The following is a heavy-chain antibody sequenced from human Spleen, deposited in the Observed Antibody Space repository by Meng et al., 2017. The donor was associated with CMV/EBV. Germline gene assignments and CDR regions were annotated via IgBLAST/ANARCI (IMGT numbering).Heavy chain of an antibody. CDR1: GFTFSHYW. V-gene: IGHV3-7*03. CDR2: IKEDGSQT. CDR3: AKVSRGSKPWPVVVNVPYFDY. Sequence: GESLKISCTASGFTFSHYWMTWVRQVPGKGLEWMANIKEDGSQTVYVDSVKGRFTISRDNAKTSLYLQMNSLRAEDTAVYYCAKVSRGSKPWPVVVNVPYFDYWGQGTLVTVSS. J-gene: IGHJ4*02. D-gene: IGHD2-15*01.